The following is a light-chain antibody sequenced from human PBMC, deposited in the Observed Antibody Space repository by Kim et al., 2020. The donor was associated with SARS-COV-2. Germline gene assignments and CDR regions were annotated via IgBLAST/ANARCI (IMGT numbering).Light chain of an antibody. CDR3: QQSYSTPYT. V-gene: IGKV1-39*01. CDR1: QSISSY. J-gene: IGKJ2*01. Sequence: DIQMTQSPSSLSAPIGDRVTITCRASQSISSYLNWYQQKPGKAPKLLIYAASSLQSGVPSRFSGSGSGTDFTLTISSLQPEDFATYYCQQSYSTPYTFGQGTKLEI. CDR2: AAS.